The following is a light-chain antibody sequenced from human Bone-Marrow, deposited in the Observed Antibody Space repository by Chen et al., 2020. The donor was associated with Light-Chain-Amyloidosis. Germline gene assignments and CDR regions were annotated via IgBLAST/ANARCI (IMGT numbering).Light chain of an antibody. CDR2: DDS. CDR3: QVWGRGSDRPV. J-gene: IGLJ3*02. CDR1: NIGSTS. Sequence: SYVLTQPSSVSVAPGQTATIACGGNNIGSTSVHWYQQTPGQAPLLVVYDDSDRPSGVPGRLSGSNSGNTATLTISRVEAGDEADYYCQVWGRGSDRPVFGGGTKLTVL. V-gene: IGLV3-21*02.